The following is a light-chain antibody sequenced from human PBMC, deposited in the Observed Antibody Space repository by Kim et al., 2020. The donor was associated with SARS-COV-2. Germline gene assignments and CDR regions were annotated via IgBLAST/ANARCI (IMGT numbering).Light chain of an antibody. V-gene: IGLV1-47*01. CDR2: KNN. Sequence: GQRGTLSCSGSRANSGSNDVYWYQQIPGTAPKLLVYKNNQRPSGVADRFSGSKSGTSASLAISGLRSEDEADYYCATWDDSLSGVVLGGGTQLTVL. CDR3: ATWDDSLSGVV. J-gene: IGLJ2*01. CDR1: RANSGSND.